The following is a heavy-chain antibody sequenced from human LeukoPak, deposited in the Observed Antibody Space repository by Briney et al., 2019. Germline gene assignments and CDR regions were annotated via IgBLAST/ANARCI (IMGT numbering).Heavy chain of an antibody. V-gene: IGHV3-30*18. CDR3: AKDRSGEYTWDY. D-gene: IGHD4-17*01. CDR2: ISYGGIVK. CDR1: GFTFSIHA. Sequence: PRGSLRLSCAASGFTFSIHAMHLVRQAPGKGLGWVAFISYGGIVKYYIDSVKGRFTISRDNSKNTMYLEMNSLRGEDTAVYYCAKDRSGEYTWDYWGQGTLVTVSS. J-gene: IGHJ4*02.